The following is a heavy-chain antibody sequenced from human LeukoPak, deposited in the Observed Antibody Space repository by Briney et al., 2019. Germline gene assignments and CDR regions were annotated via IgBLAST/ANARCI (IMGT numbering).Heavy chain of an antibody. CDR1: GESISTGGYY. CDR3: ARVDYYTSGSYYNVKRMDV. V-gene: IGHV4-31*03. CDR2: IYYSSGST. D-gene: IGHD3-10*01. Sequence: SQTLSLTCSVSGESISTGGYYWSWIRQLPGKGLEWIGNIYYSSGSTYYNPSLKSRVTISVDTSKNQLSLRVTSVTAADTAVYFCARVDYYTSGSYYNVKRMDVWGQGTTVTVSS. J-gene: IGHJ6*02.